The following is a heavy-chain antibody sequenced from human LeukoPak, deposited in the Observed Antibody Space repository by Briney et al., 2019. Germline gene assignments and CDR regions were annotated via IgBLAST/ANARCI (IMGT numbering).Heavy chain of an antibody. D-gene: IGHD6-19*01. CDR1: GFTVSSNY. CDR2: IYSGGST. J-gene: IGHJ2*01. Sequence: GGSLRLSCAASGFTVSSNYMSWVRQAPGKGLEWVSVIYSGGSTYYADSVKGRFTITRDNSKNTLYLQMNSLRAEDTAVYYCARVRAVAGIRYWYFDLWGRGTLVTVSS. CDR3: ARVRAVAGIRYWYFDL. V-gene: IGHV3-53*01.